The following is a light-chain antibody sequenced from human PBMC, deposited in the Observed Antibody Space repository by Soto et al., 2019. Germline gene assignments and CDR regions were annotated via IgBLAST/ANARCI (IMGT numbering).Light chain of an antibody. CDR2: ATS. V-gene: IGKV1-27*01. CDR1: QGIAPY. J-gene: IGKJ4*01. Sequence: DVQMTQSPSSLSAFVGARVTITCRASQGIAPYLDWFQQKPGKVPKLLIYATSTLQSGVPSRFSGSGSGTDFTLTISSLQPEDVGTYYCQKYNSAPLTFGGGTKVEIK. CDR3: QKYNSAPLT.